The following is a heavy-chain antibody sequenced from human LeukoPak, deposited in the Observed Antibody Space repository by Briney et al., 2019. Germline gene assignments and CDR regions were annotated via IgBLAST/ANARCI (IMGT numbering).Heavy chain of an antibody. J-gene: IGHJ5*01. D-gene: IGHD3-16*01. CDR2: ILNDGTWE. CDR3: VKGGSISHNWFDS. CDR1: GFTYSDYG. Sequence: GGSLRLSCAASGFTYSDYGMHWVRQAPGRGLEGVAFILNDGTWEYYPDSAKGRLTISRDNSRNTLYLQMNSVRLEDTAIYYCVKGGSISHNWFDSWGQGTLVTVSS. V-gene: IGHV3-30*02.